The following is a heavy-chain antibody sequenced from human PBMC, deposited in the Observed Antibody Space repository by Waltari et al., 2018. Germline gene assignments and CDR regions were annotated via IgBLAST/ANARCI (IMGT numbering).Heavy chain of an antibody. Sequence: EVQLVESGGGLVQPGGSLRLSCSASGFTSTSYAMHWVRQAPGKGLEYVSAISSNGGSTYYADSVKGRFTISRDNSKNTLYLQMSSLRAEDTAVYYCISFGAVAATGGQGTLVTVSS. CDR3: ISFGAVAAT. J-gene: IGHJ4*02. CDR1: GFTSTSYA. V-gene: IGHV3-64D*06. CDR2: ISSNGGST. D-gene: IGHD6-19*01.